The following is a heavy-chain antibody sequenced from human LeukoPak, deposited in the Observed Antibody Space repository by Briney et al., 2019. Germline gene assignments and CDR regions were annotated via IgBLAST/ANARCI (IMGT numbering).Heavy chain of an antibody. CDR2: IYHSGST. CDR1: GGSISSSNW. J-gene: IGHJ4*02. CDR3: AGRSGIAAAGESY. D-gene: IGHD6-13*01. V-gene: IGHV4-4*02. Sequence: SETLSLTCAVSGGSISSSNWWSWVRQPPGKGLEWIGEIYHSGSTNYNPSLKSRVTISVDKSKNQFSLKLSSVTAADTAVYYCAGRSGIAAAGESYWGQGTLVTVSS.